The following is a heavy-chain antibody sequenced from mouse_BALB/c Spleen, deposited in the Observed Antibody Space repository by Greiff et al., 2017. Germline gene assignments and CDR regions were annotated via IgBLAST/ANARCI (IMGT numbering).Heavy chain of an antibody. CDR3: ARNYGNPHYYAMDY. Sequence: EVKLVESGGGLVQPGGSRKLSCAASGFTFSSFGMHWVRQAPGKGLEWVAYISSGSSTIYYADTVKGRFTISRDNPKTTLFLQMTSLRSEDTAMYYCARNYGNPHYYAMDYWGQGTSVTVSS. J-gene: IGHJ4*01. V-gene: IGHV5-17*02. CDR2: ISSGSSTI. CDR1: GFTFSSFG. D-gene: IGHD2-1*01.